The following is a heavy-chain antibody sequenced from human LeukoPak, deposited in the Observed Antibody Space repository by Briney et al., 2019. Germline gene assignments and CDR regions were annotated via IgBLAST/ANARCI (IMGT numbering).Heavy chain of an antibody. D-gene: IGHD2-8*01. V-gene: IGHV5-51*01. Sequence: GESLPISCKGSGYTFSSYWIGWVRQMPGKGLEWMGIIHLADSDTRCSPSFQGQVTISADKSISTAYLQWSSLRASDTAMYYCASARNGECWFDPWGRGTLVSVPS. J-gene: IGHJ5*02. CDR1: GYTFSSYW. CDR3: ASARNGECWFDP. CDR2: IHLADSDT.